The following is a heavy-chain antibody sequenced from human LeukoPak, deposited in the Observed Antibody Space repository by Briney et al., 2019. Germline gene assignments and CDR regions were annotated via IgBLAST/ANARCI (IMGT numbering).Heavy chain of an antibody. CDR2: ISASGST. Sequence: SETLSLTCTVSGASISSGYYYWSWIRQPAGKGLEWIGRISASGSTDYNPSFKSRVTISENTSTNQFSLRLSSVTAADTAVYYCARDPHSGSFNYYYGMDVWGQGTTVTVSS. CDR1: GASISSGYYY. CDR3: ARDPHSGSFNYYYGMDV. J-gene: IGHJ6*02. V-gene: IGHV4-61*02. D-gene: IGHD1-26*01.